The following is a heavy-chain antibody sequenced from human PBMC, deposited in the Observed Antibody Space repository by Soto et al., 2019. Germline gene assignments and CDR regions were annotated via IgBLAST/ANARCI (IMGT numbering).Heavy chain of an antibody. CDR2: IIPMFAKA. Sequence: ASVKVSCKASGGTFSRYGISWVRQAPGQGLEWMGGIIPMFAKANYAQKFQDRVTITADESTGTAYMELRSLRFEDTAVYYCTRDGTLYDSSAYYYLYWGQGTLVTVSS. CDR1: GGTFSRYG. J-gene: IGHJ4*02. CDR3: TRDGTLYDSSAYYYLY. D-gene: IGHD3-22*01. V-gene: IGHV1-69*13.